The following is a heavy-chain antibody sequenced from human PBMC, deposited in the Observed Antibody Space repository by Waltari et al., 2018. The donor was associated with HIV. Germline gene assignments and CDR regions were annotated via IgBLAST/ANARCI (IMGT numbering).Heavy chain of an antibody. CDR1: GYNFTSYT. D-gene: IGHD3-16*01. V-gene: IGHV1-3*01. J-gene: IGHJ4*01. CDR3: ARSGIVRGRSYELLAF. CDR2: INSGNGNS. Sequence: QVLLVQSGTEVKKPGASVTISCKASGYNFTSYTVHWVRQAPGRGLEWLGWINSGNGNSRYSPGFQERLTMTRDISASTSYFVLSGLTSDDTSVYFCARSGIVRGRSYELLAFWGQGT.